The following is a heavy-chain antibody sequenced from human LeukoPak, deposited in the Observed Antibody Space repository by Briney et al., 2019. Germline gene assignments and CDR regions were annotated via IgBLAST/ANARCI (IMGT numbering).Heavy chain of an antibody. Sequence: AETLSLTCTVSGDSISSYYGSWIRQPPGKGLEGSGHIYYSGSTNFNPSLKSRVPLPVDTRKNQFALKNSSVTAAGTAVYYCAKHSRSERGIDYWGQGTLVTVSS. V-gene: IGHV4-59*08. CDR1: GDSISSYY. CDR3: AKHSRSERGIDY. J-gene: IGHJ4*02. CDR2: IYYSGST. D-gene: IGHD6-13*01.